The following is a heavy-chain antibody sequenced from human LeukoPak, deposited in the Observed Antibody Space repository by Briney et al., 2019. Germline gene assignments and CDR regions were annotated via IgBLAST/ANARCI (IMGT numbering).Heavy chain of an antibody. CDR3: ARRAGEYSHPYDY. J-gene: IGHJ4*02. Sequence: GGSLRLACTVSGFTVSSNSWSWVRQAPGKGLEWVSFIYSGGNTHYSDSVTGRFTISRDNSKNTLYLQMNSLRAEDTAIYYCARRAGEYSHPYDYWGQGTLVTVSS. D-gene: IGHD2-15*01. CDR1: GFTVSSNS. CDR2: IYSGGNT. V-gene: IGHV3-53*01.